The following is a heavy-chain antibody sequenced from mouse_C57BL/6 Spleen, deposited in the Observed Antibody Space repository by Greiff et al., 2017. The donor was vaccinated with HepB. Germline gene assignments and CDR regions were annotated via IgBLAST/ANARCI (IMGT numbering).Heavy chain of an antibody. J-gene: IGHJ4*01. D-gene: IGHD4-1*01. CDR2: IYPSDSET. Sequence: QVQLQQPGAELVRPGSSVKLSCKASGYTFTSYWMDWVKQRPGQGLEWIGNIYPSDSETHYNQKFKDKVTLTVDKSSSTAYMQLSSLTSEDSAVYYCARWDDCYAMDYWGQGTSVTVSS. CDR3: ARWDDCYAMDY. CDR1: GYTFTSYW. V-gene: IGHV1-61*01.